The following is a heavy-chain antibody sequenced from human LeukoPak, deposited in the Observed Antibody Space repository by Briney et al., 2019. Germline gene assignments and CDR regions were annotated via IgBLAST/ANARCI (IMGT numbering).Heavy chain of an antibody. D-gene: IGHD1-7*01. V-gene: IGHV3-48*01. Sequence: GGSLRLSCAASGFTFSSYSMNWVRQAPGKGLEWVSYISSSSSTIYYADSVKGRFTISRDNAKNSLYLQMNSLRAEDTALYYCARVGTGTTGYYFDYWGQGTLVTVSS. CDR3: ARVGTGTTGYYFDY. J-gene: IGHJ4*02. CDR2: ISSSSSTI. CDR1: GFTFSSYS.